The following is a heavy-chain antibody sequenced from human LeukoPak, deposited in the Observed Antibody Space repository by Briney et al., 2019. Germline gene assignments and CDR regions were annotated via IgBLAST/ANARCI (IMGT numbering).Heavy chain of an antibody. J-gene: IGHJ6*03. D-gene: IGHD1-26*01. CDR1: GFTFSSYA. V-gene: IGHV3-23*01. Sequence: PGGSLRLSCAAPGFTFSSYAMSWVRQAPGKGLEWVSAISGSGGSTYYADSVKGRFTISRDNSKNSLYLQMNSLRAEDTALYYCAKVLDYYYYYMDVWGKGTTVTISS. CDR2: ISGSGGST. CDR3: AKVLDYYYYYMDV.